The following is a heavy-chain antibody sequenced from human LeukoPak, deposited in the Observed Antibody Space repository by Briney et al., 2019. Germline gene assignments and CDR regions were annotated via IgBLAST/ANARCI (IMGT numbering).Heavy chain of an antibody. J-gene: IGHJ6*03. CDR3: ARDALVATAYYYYYYMDV. V-gene: IGHV3-64*01. CDR1: GFTFSSYA. D-gene: IGHD5-12*01. CDR2: LSSNGGST. Sequence: GGSLRLSCAASGFTFSSYAMHWVRQAPGKGLEYVSALSSNGGSTYYANSVKGRFTIYRDNPKNKLYLDMSSLRAEDMAVYYWARDALVATAYYYYYYMDVWGKGTTVTVSS.